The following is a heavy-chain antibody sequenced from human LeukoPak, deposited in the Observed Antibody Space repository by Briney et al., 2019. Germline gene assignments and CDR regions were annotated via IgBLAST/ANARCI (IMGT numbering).Heavy chain of an antibody. D-gene: IGHD3-3*01. CDR1: GGTFSSYA. V-gene: IGHV1-69*13. CDR2: IIPIFGTA. J-gene: IGHJ3*02. CDR3: ARDRSSLPGTIFGVAYAFDI. Sequence: ASVKVSCKASGGTFSSYAISWVRQAPGQGLEWMGGIIPIFGTANYAQKFQGRVTITADESTSTAYMELSSLRSEDTAVYYCARDRSSLPGTIFGVAYAFDIWGQGTMVTVSS.